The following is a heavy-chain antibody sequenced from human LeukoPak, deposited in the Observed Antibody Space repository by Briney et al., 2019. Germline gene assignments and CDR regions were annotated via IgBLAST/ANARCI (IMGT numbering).Heavy chain of an antibody. CDR2: VSAYNGKT. V-gene: IGHV1-18*01. CDR1: GYTFTCYG. Sequence: VASVKVSCKASGYTFTCYGISWVRQAPGPGLEWMGWVSAYNGKTNYAQKLQGRVTMTTYTSTSTAYTELSRLRSDDTAVYYCASVQVVVAAARATASPGPYWGQGTLVTVSS. D-gene: IGHD2-2*01. J-gene: IGHJ4*02. CDR3: ASVQVVVAAARATASPGPY.